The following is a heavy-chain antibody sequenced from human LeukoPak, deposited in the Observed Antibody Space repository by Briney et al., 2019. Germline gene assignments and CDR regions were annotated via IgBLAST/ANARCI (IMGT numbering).Heavy chain of an antibody. CDR2: TSSSSSYI. D-gene: IGHD6-19*01. CDR3: ARKGIAVAFDY. CDR1: GFTFSSYG. V-gene: IGHV3-21*01. Sequence: GGSLRLSCAASGFTFSSYGMSWVRQAPGKGLESVSSTSSSSSYIYYADSVKGRFTISRDNAKNSLYLQMNSLRAEDTAVYYCARKGIAVAFDYWGQGTLVTVSS. J-gene: IGHJ4*02.